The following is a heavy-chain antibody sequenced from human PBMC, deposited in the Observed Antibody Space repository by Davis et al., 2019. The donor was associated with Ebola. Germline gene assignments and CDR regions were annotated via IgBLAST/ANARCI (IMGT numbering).Heavy chain of an antibody. CDR2: INHSGST. J-gene: IGHJ4*02. CDR1: GGSFSGYY. D-gene: IGHD3-3*01. CDR3: ARGTVTIFGLDY. V-gene: IGHV4-34*01. Sequence: SETLSLTCAVYGGSFSGYYWSWIRQPLGKGLEWIGEINHSGSTNYNPSLKSRVTISVDTSKNQFSLKLSSVTAADTAVYYCARGTVTIFGLDYWGQGTLVTVSS.